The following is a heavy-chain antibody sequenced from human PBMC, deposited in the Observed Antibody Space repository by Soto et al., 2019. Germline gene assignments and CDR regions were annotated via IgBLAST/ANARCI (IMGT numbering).Heavy chain of an antibody. J-gene: IGHJ6*02. D-gene: IGHD3-3*01. CDR1: GYTFPSYG. Sequence: ASVNVSCKASGYTFPSYGIRWVRQAPGQGLEWMGWISAYNGNTNYAQKLQGRVTMTTDTSTSTAYMELRSLRSDDTAVYYCARLRFGTYYGMDVWGQGTTVTVSS. CDR2: ISAYNGNT. CDR3: ARLRFGTYYGMDV. V-gene: IGHV1-18*01.